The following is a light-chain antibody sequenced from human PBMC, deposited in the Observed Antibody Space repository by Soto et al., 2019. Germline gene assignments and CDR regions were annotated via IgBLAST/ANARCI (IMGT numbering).Light chain of an antibody. V-gene: IGLV1-40*01. CDR1: SSNIGAGFD. CDR2: ANT. CDR3: QSYDTSLTGV. Sequence: QSVLTQPPSVSGAPGQRVTISCIGSSSNIGAGFDVNWYQQLPGTAPKLLIYANTNRPSGVPDRFSGSKSGTSASLAITGLQAEEEADYYCQSYDTSLTGVFAGGTKLTVL. J-gene: IGLJ2*01.